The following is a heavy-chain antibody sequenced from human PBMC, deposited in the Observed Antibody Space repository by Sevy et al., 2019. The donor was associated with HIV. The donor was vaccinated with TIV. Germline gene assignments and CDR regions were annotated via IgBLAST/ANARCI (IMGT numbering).Heavy chain of an antibody. CDR3: ARDKLPPVMVTMVRGALSYFFDY. V-gene: IGHV3-33*01. CDR2: IRYDGTNK. Sequence: GSLRLSFSASGITFSSHGIPRVPQGPDKGLEWVAVIRYDGTNKYYADSVKGRFTISRDNSKNTLYLQMSDLRAEDTAVYYCARDKLPPVMVTMVRGALSYFFDYWGQRTLVTVSS. D-gene: IGHD3-10*01. J-gene: IGHJ4*02. CDR1: GITFSSHG.